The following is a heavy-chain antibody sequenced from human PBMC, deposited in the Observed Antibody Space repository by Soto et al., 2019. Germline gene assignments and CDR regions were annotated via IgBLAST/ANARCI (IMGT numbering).Heavy chain of an antibody. Sequence: QVQLVESGGGVVQPGRSLRLSCAASGFTFSSYGMHWVRQAPGKGLEWVAVIWYDGSNKYYADSVKGRFTISRDNXKNTLYLQMNSLRAEDTAVYYCARDLVAAAAPFDYWGQGTLVTVSS. CDR2: IWYDGSNK. CDR3: ARDLVAAAAPFDY. D-gene: IGHD6-13*01. CDR1: GFTFSSYG. J-gene: IGHJ4*02. V-gene: IGHV3-33*01.